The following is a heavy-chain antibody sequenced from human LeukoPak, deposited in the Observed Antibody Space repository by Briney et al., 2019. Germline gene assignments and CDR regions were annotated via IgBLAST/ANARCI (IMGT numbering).Heavy chain of an antibody. CDR1: GFTFSSYA. CDR3: AKVRGASRPRDAFDI. J-gene: IGHJ3*02. Sequence: PGGSLRLSCAASGFTFSSYAMSWVRQAPGEGLEWVSAISGSGGSTYYADSVKGRFTISRDNSKNTLYLQMNGLRAEDTAVYYCAKVRGASRPRDAFDIWGQGTMVTVSS. V-gene: IGHV3-23*01. CDR2: ISGSGGST. D-gene: IGHD1-26*01.